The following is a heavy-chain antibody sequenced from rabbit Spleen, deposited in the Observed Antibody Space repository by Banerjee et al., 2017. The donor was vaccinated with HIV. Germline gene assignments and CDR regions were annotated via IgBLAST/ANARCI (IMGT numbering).Heavy chain of an antibody. CDR1: GVSFSDKDV. J-gene: IGHJ6*01. CDR3: ARDTASSFSSYGMDL. CDR2: INIVTGKD. Sequence: EQLEESGGGLVKPEGSLTLTCKASGVSFSDKDVMCWVRQAPGKGLEWIACINIVTGKDVYATWAKGRFIMSRTSSTTVTLQMTSLTAADTATYICARDTASSFSSYGMDLWGPGTLVTVS. V-gene: IGHV1S45*01. D-gene: IGHD6-1*01.